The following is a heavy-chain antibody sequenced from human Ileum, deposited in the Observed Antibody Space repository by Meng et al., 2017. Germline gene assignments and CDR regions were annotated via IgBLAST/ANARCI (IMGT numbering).Heavy chain of an antibody. CDR2: IFYSGST. D-gene: IGHD3/OR15-3a*01. CDR3: ARVRRGLGLRFDP. CDR1: GGSISSGGYY. V-gene: IGHV4-31*03. Sequence: VQLQYAGPGLVKPSQTLSLHCTVSGGSISSGGYYWGWIRQHPGKGLEWIGYIFYSGSTYYNSSLKSRINISVDTSKNQFSLKVSSVTAADTAVYYCARVRRGLGLRFDPWGQGTLVTVSS. J-gene: IGHJ5*02.